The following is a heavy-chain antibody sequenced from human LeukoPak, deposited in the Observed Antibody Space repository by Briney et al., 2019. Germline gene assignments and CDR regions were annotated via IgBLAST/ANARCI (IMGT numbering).Heavy chain of an antibody. CDR2: IYYSGST. V-gene: IGHV4-39*01. CDR3: ARLARANAFDI. J-gene: IGHJ3*02. CDR1: GGSISSSSYY. Sequence: SETLSLTCTVFGGSISSSSYYWGWIRQPPGKGLEWIGSIYYSGSTYYNPSLKSRVTISVDTSKNQFSLKLSSVTAADTAVYYCARLARANAFDIWGQGTMVTVSS.